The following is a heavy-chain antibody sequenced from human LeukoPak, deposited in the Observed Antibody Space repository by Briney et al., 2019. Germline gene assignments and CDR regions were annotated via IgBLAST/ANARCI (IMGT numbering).Heavy chain of an antibody. Sequence: SETLSLTCTVSGGSISRYYWTWIRQPPGKGLEWIGHIYASGSTNYNSSLKSRVTISVDAPNNQLSLRLSSVTAADTAVYYCARFYSSNWYSVYYYYGTDVWGQGATATVSS. CDR3: ARFYSSNWYSVYYYYGTDV. V-gene: IGHV4-4*09. CDR2: IYASGST. CDR1: GGSISRYY. D-gene: IGHD6-13*01. J-gene: IGHJ6*02.